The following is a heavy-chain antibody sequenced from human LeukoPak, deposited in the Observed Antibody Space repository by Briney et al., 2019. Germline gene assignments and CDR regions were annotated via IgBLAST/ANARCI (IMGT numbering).Heavy chain of an antibody. CDR1: GYTFTGYY. D-gene: IGHD3-10*01. V-gene: IGHV1-2*02. CDR3: ARDGVTMVRGVIRPPDY. CDR2: INPNSGGT. Sequence: EASVKVSCKASGYTFTGYYMHWVRQAPGQGLEWMGWINPNSGGTNYAQKFQGRVTMTRDTSISTAYMELSRLRSDDTAVYYCARDGVTMVRGVIRPPDYWGQGTLVTVSS. J-gene: IGHJ4*02.